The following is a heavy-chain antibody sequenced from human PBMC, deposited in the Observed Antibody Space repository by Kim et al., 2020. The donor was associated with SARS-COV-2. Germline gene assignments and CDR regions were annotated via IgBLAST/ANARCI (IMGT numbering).Heavy chain of an antibody. J-gene: IGHJ6*02. Sequence: ADSVKGRFTNSRDNSKNTLYLQMNSLRAEDTAVYYGAKVGATLRDGGMDVWGQGTTVTVSS. CDR3: AKVGATLRDGGMDV. D-gene: IGHD1-26*01. V-gene: IGHV3-30*02.